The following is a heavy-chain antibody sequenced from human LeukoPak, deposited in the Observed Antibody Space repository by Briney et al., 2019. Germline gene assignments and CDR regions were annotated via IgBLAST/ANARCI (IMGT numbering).Heavy chain of an antibody. J-gene: IGHJ3*02. CDR2: IYTSGST. CDR1: GGSISSYY. D-gene: IGHD2-21*01. Sequence: SETLSLTCTVSGGSISSYYWSWIRQPPGKGLEWIGYIYTSGSTNYNPSLKSRVTVSVDTSKNQFSLKLSSVTAADTAVYYCARIVMMRYAFDIRGQGTMVTVSS. V-gene: IGHV4-4*09. CDR3: ARIVMMRYAFDI.